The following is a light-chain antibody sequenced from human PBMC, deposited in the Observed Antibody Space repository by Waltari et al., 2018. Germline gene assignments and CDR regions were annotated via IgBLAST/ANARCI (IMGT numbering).Light chain of an antibody. J-gene: IGLJ2*01. CDR1: SSDVGNYKR. CDR2: AVS. CDR3: SAYACSSKGV. Sequence: QSALTQPASVSGSPGQSITISCTGTSSDVGNYKRVSWYQQHPGKAPNLMIYAVSKRPAGVSGRFSGSKAGDMASRTIAGLQREDEVEDFCSAYACSSKGVFGGGTKVTVL. V-gene: IGLV2-23*02.